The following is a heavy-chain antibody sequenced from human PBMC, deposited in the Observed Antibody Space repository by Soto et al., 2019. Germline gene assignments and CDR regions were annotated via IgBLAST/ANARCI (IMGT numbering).Heavy chain of an antibody. CDR1: GGSISSYY. D-gene: IGHD3-3*01. J-gene: IGHJ6*02. V-gene: IGHV4-59*01. CDR3: ARDRVDYGMDV. CDR2: IYYSGST. Sequence: SETLSLTXTVSGGSISSYYWSWIRQPPGKGLEWIGYIYYSGSTNYNPSLKSRVTISVDTSKNQFSLKLSSVTAADTAVYYCARDRVDYGMDVWGQGTTVTVSS.